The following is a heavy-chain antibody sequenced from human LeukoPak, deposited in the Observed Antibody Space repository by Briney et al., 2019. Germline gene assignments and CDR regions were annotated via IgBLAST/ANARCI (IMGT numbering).Heavy chain of an antibody. D-gene: IGHD6-13*01. V-gene: IGHV4-59*12. CDR1: GGSISSYY. J-gene: IGHJ4*02. Sequence: PSETLSLTCTVSGGSISSYYWSWIRQPPGKGLEWIGYIYYSGSTNYNPSLKSRVTISVDRSKNQFSLKLSSVTAADTAVYYCARARGSSWYPYYFDYWGQGTRVTVSS. CDR2: IYYSGST. CDR3: ARARGSSWYPYYFDY.